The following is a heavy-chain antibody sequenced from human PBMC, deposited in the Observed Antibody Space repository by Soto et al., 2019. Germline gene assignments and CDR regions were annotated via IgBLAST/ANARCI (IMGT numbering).Heavy chain of an antibody. CDR3: ARNDYYDSSGYYQIRWFDP. Sequence: ASVKVSCKASGYTLTGYYMHWVRQAPGQGLEWMGWINPNSGGTNYAQKFQGRVTMNRDTSISTAYMELSRLRSDDTAVYYCARNDYYDSSGYYQIRWFDPWGQGTLVTVSS. CDR1: GYTLTGYY. D-gene: IGHD3-22*01. J-gene: IGHJ5*02. CDR2: INPNSGGT. V-gene: IGHV1-2*02.